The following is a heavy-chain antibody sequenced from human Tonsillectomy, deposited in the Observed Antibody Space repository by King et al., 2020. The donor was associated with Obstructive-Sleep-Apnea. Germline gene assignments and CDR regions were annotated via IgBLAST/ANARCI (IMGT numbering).Heavy chain of an antibody. D-gene: IGHD3-9*01. V-gene: IGHV3-9*01. CDR3: EKDFYDILTGCYRS. J-gene: IGHJ4*02. CDR2: SSWNSNSI. CDR1: GFTFDEYA. Sequence: VQLVESGGGLVQPGRSLRLSCAASGFTFDEYAMHWVRQATGKGLEWVSGSSWNSNSIGYADSVKGRFTISRDNSKNSLYLQMNTLTAEDTALYYCEKDFYDILTGCYRSWGQGTPVTVSS.